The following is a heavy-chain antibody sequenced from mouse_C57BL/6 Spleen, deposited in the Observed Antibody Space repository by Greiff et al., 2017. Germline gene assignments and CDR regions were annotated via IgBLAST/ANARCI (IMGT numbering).Heavy chain of an antibody. CDR3: ARNYYGSSYVGSAMDY. V-gene: IGHV5-17*01. CDR1: GFTFSDYG. J-gene: IGHJ4*01. CDR2: ISRGSSNI. Sequence: EVMLVESGGGLVKPGGSLKLSCAASGFTFSDYGMHWVRQAPEKGLEWVAYISRGSSNIYYADTVKGRFTISRDNAKNTLFLQMTSLRSEDTAMYYCARNYYGSSYVGSAMDYWGQGTSVTVSS. D-gene: IGHD1-1*01.